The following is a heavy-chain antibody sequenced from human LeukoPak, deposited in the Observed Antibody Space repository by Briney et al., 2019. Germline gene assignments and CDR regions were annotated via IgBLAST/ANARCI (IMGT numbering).Heavy chain of an antibody. V-gene: IGHV3-21*01. CDR1: GFTFSSYS. J-gene: IGHJ4*02. D-gene: IGHD3-10*01. CDR2: ISSSSSYI. CDR3: ARDLRYYYGSGSYRDY. Sequence: PGGSLRLSCAASGFTFSSYSMNWVRQAPGKWLEWVSSISSSSSYIYYADSLKGRFTISRDNAKNSLYLQMNSLRAEDTAVYYCARDLRYYYGSGSYRDYWGQGTLVTVSS.